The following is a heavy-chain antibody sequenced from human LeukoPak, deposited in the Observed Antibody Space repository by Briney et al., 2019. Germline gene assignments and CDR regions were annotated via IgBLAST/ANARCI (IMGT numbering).Heavy chain of an antibody. CDR1: EFTFSSYA. V-gene: IGHV3-23*01. J-gene: IGHJ3*02. Sequence: SGGSLRLSCAASEFTFSSYAMSWVRQAPGKGLEWVSAISGSGGSTYYADSVKGRFTISRDNSKNTLYLQMNSLRAEDTAVYYCAKDRGAARPDLFFGVAFDIWGQGTMVTVSS. CDR2: ISGSGGST. CDR3: AKDRGAARPDLFFGVAFDI. D-gene: IGHD6-6*01.